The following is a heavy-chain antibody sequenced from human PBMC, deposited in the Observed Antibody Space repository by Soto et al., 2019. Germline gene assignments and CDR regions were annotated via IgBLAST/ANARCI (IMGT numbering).Heavy chain of an antibody. Sequence: QAQLVESGGGVVQPGMSLRLSCAASGFTFSGYGMHWLRQAPGKGLEWAAVVSYDGNAKYYAGSVEGRFTISRDNSKNTLYLHMNSLRTDDTAVYYCAKEGGWNNWYFDLWGRGTLVTASS. J-gene: IGHJ2*01. V-gene: IGHV3-30*18. CDR1: GFTFSGYG. CDR3: AKEGGWNNWYFDL. D-gene: IGHD6-19*01. CDR2: VSYDGNAK.